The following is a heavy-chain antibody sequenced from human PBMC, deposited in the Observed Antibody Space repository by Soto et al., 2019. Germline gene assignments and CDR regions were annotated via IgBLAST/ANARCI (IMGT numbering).Heavy chain of an antibody. D-gene: IGHD6-19*01. CDR2: TYYRSKWYN. J-gene: IGHJ6*02. Sequence: PSEPLSLTCAISGDSVSSNSAAWNWISHSPSRGLEWLGSTYYRSKWYNDYAVSVKSRITINPDTSKNQFSLQLNSVTPEDTAVYYCARDPAYSSGPSYYYGMDVWGQGTTVTVSS. CDR3: ARDPAYSSGPSYYYGMDV. V-gene: IGHV6-1*01. CDR1: GDSVSSNSAA.